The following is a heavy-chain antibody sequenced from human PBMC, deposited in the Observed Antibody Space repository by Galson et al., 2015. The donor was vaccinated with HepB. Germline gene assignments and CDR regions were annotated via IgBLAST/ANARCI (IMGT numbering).Heavy chain of an antibody. CDR1: GGSFSGYY. CDR3: ARGLSYDSSGYYFDY. D-gene: IGHD3-22*01. J-gene: IGHJ4*02. Sequence: SETLSLTCAVYGGSFSGYYWSWIRQPPGKGLEWIGEINHSGSTNYNPSLKSRVTISVDTSKNQFSLKLSSVTAADTAVYYCARGLSYDSSGYYFDYWGQGTLVTVSS. CDR2: INHSGST. V-gene: IGHV4-34*01.